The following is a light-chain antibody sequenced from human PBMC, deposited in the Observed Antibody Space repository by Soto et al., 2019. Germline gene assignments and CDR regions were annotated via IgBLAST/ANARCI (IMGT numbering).Light chain of an antibody. V-gene: IGLV2-14*03. Sequence: QSVLTQPASVSGSPGQSIAISCTGTSSDVGGFNYVSWYQQHPGKAPKFMIYDVSSRPSGVSDRFSGSKSGNTASLTISGLQAEDEADYYCALYTTSSTYVFGTGTKLTVL. CDR1: SSDVGGFNY. CDR3: ALYTTSSTYV. CDR2: DVS. J-gene: IGLJ1*01.